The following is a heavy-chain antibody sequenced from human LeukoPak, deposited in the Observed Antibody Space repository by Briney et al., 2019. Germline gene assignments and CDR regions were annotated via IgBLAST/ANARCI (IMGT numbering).Heavy chain of an antibody. CDR2: ISGSGGST. CDR1: GFTFSSYA. V-gene: IGHV3-23*01. Sequence: GGSLRLSCAASGFTFSSYAMSWVRQAPGKGLEWVSVISGSGGSTSYADSVKGRFTISRDNSMSTLYLQMNSLRAEDTAVYYCAKDDRIQTRRYSYNYWGQGTLVTVSS. D-gene: IGHD5-18*01. CDR3: AKDDRIQTRRYSYNY. J-gene: IGHJ4*02.